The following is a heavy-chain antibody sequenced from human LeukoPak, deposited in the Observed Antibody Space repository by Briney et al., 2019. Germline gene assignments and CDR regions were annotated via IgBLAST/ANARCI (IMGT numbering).Heavy chain of an antibody. Sequence: PGGSLRLSCAASGCTFSSYAMSWVRQAPGKGLEWVSAISGSGGSTYYADSVKGRFTISRDTSKNTLYLQMNSLRAEDTAVYYCAKGRYSGSYYNWFDPWGQGTLVTVSS. J-gene: IGHJ5*02. CDR3: AKGRYSGSYYNWFDP. V-gene: IGHV3-23*01. CDR2: ISGSGGST. CDR1: GCTFSSYA. D-gene: IGHD1-26*01.